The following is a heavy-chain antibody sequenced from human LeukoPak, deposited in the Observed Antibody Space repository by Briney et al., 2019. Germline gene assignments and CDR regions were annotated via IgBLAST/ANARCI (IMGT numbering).Heavy chain of an antibody. CDR1: GFTFDDYA. D-gene: IGHD3-22*01. J-gene: IGHJ4*02. CDR2: ISWNSGSI. V-gene: IGHV3-9*01. CDR3: AKDNSYYDSSGYNYFDY. Sequence: GGSLRLSCAASGFTFDDYAMHWVRQAPGKGLGWVSGISWNSGSIGYADSVKDRFTISRDHAKNPLYLQMNSLRAKDTALYYCAKDNSYYDSSGYNYFDYWGQGTLVTVSS.